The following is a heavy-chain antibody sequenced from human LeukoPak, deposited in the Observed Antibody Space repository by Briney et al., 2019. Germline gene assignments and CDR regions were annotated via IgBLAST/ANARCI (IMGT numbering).Heavy chain of an antibody. Sequence: IPSETLSLTCAVYGGSFSGYYWSWIRQPPGKGLEWIGEINHSGSTNYNPSLKSRVTISVDTSKNQFSLKLSSVTAADTAVYYCARGPYGSGSFDYWGQGTLVTVSS. CDR1: GGSFSGYY. D-gene: IGHD3-10*01. V-gene: IGHV4-34*01. J-gene: IGHJ4*02. CDR3: ARGPYGSGSFDY. CDR2: INHSGST.